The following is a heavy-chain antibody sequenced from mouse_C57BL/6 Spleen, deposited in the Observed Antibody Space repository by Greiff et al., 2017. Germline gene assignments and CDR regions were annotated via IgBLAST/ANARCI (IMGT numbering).Heavy chain of an antibody. CDR3: ARMYYGSSYGFDY. D-gene: IGHD1-1*01. CDR1: GYTFTDYN. J-gene: IGHJ2*01. Sequence: EVKLQQSGPELVKPGASVKMSCKASGYTFTDYNMHWVKQSHGKSLEWIGYINPNNGGTSYNQKFKGKATLTVNKASSTSYMELLSLTSEDAAVYYCARMYYGSSYGFDYWGQGTTLTVSS. V-gene: IGHV1-22*01. CDR2: INPNNGGT.